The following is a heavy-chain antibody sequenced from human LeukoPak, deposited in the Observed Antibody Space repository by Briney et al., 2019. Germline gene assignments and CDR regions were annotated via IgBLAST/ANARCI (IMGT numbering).Heavy chain of an antibody. V-gene: IGHV4-61*01. D-gene: IGHD4-23*01. CDR2: IYYSGST. CDR1: GGSVRSGSYY. J-gene: IGHJ4*02. Sequence: PSETLSLTCTVSGGSVRSGSYYWSWIRQPPGKGLEWIGYIYYSGSTNYNPSLKSRVTISVDTSKNQFSLKLSSVTAADTAVYYCARWVSTVVRVGFDYWGQGTLVTVSS. CDR3: ARWVSTVVRVGFDY.